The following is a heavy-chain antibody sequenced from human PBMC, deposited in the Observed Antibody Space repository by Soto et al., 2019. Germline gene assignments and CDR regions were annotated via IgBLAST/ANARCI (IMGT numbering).Heavy chain of an antibody. CDR3: ARGGVSTRTFDY. Sequence: GESLKISCEGSGYNFAGYWIAWVRQMPGKGLELMGIIYPSDSDTRYRPSFQGQVTISADKSISSAYLQWSRLRASDTAMYYSARGGVSTRTFDYWGQGPPVTVAS. D-gene: IGHD3-3*01. J-gene: IGHJ4*02. CDR1: GYNFAGYW. V-gene: IGHV5-51*01. CDR2: IYPSDSDT.